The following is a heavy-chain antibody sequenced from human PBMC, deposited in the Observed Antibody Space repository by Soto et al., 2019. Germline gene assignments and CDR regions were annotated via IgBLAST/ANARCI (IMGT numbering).Heavy chain of an antibody. CDR3: AKDRLPTSGHRFYFDS. V-gene: IGHV3-23*01. CDR2: ILPDETG. Sequence: DVNLLQSGGGSAQPGGSLRLSCATSGFTFSTYAMTWVRQVPGRGLQWVSTILPDETGFYTVSVKGRFTISRDNYRGIVYLQMNDLWVEDAAIYYCAKDRLPTSGHRFYFDSWGQGSLVTVSS. J-gene: IGHJ4*02. D-gene: IGHD2-15*01. CDR1: GFTFSTYA.